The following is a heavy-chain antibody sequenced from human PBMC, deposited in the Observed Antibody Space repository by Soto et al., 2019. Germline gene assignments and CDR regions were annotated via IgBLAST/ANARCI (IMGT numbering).Heavy chain of an antibody. Sequence: EVRLVETGGDLIQPGGSLRLSCAVSGFTVSNNYMYWVRQPPGKGLEWVSLIYSHGDTRYADSVRGRFTVSRDNSKNTLYLQMNSLRSEDTVVYYCARKTDSGGNGGFWGQGTLVTVSS. V-gene: IGHV3-53*05. CDR2: IYSHGDT. D-gene: IGHD2-15*01. CDR1: GFTVSNNY. CDR3: ARKTDSGGNGGF. J-gene: IGHJ4*02.